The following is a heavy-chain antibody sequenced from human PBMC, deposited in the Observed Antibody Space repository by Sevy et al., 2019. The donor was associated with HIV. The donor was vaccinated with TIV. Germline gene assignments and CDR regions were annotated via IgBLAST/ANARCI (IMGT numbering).Heavy chain of an antibody. Sequence: GGSLRLSCAASGFTFRRNWMSWVRQAPGKGLEWVANIKQDGSEKYYVDSVKGRFTISRDNAKNSVYLQMNSLRAEDTAVYYCASRPYCGGDCYSKSWSFDFWGRGTLVTLSS. CDR2: IKQDGSEK. CDR1: GFTFRRNW. CDR3: ASRPYCGGDCYSKSWSFDF. J-gene: IGHJ2*01. D-gene: IGHD2-21*02. V-gene: IGHV3-7*01.